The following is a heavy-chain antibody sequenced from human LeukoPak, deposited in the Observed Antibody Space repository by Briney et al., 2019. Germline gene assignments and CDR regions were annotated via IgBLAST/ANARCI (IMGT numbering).Heavy chain of an antibody. Sequence: SETLSLTCTVSGGSISSSSYYWGWIRQPPGKGLEWIGRIYYSGSTYYNPSLKSRVTISVDTSKNQFSLKLSSVTAADTAVYYCARATRGYYYDSSGYYRFDYWGQGTLVTVSS. CDR2: IYYSGST. J-gene: IGHJ4*02. CDR1: GGSISSSSYY. V-gene: IGHV4-39*01. D-gene: IGHD3-22*01. CDR3: ARATRGYYYDSSGYYRFDY.